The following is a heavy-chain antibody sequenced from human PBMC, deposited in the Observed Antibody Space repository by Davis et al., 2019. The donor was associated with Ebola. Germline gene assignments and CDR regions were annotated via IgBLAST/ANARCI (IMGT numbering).Heavy chain of an antibody. CDR1: GGSMSSSSSYH. CDR2: IYYSGST. J-gene: IGHJ5*02. V-gene: IGHV4-61*05. CDR3: ARSGFYYGSGIKRGWFDP. D-gene: IGHD3-10*01. Sequence: MPSETLSLTCTVSGGSMSSSSSYHWSWLRQPPGKGLEWIGYIYYSGSTNYNPSLKSRVTISVDTFKNQFSLKLSSVTAADTAVYYCARSGFYYGSGIKRGWFDPWGQGTLVTVSS.